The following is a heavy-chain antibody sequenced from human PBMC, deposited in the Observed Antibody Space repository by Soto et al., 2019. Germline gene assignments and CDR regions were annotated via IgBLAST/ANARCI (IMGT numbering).Heavy chain of an antibody. CDR1: GGSFIGYY. J-gene: IGHJ4*02. D-gene: IGHD3-3*01. V-gene: IGHV4-34*01. Sequence: SETLSLTCAVLGGSFIGYYRNWIRQPPGKGLEWIGEINHSGSTNYNPSLKSRVTISLDTSKNQFSLRLSSVTAADTAVYYCATAHYDFWSGFSQKYYFDYWGQGTLVTVSS. CDR3: ATAHYDFWSGFSQKYYFDY. CDR2: INHSGST.